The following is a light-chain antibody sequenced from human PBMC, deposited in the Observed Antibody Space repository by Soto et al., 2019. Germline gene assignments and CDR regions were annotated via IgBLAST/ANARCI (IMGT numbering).Light chain of an antibody. CDR2: EVS. Sequence: SVLSQPASVSGPPGQSFTISCTGTISDVGGYNYVSWYQQHPGKAPKLMIYEVSNRPSGVSNRFSGYKSGNTASLTISGLQAEDEADYYCSSYTSSSTYVFGTGTTVTV. CDR3: SSYTSSSTYV. CDR1: ISDVGGYNY. V-gene: IGLV2-14*01. J-gene: IGLJ1*01.